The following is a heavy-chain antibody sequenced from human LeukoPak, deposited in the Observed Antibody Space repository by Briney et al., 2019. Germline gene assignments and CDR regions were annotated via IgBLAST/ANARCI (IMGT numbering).Heavy chain of an antibody. V-gene: IGHV3-30*18. CDR1: GFTFSRYG. CDR2: ISYGVTK. J-gene: IGHJ6*02. D-gene: IGHD6-13*01. CDR3: AKDRGGSSSAYGMDV. Sequence: GSLRLSCAASGFTFSRYGMHWVRQAPGRGLEWVSLISYGVTKHYADTVKGRFTISRDNSKNTLYVQMNGLRAEDTAVYYCAKDRGGSSSAYGMDVWGQGTTVTVSS.